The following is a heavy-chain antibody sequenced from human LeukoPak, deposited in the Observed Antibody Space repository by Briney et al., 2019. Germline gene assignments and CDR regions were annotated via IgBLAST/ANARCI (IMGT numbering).Heavy chain of an antibody. Sequence: KPSETLSLTCAVYGGSFSSYYRTWVRQPPRKGLEWIGEINHSGSTNYNPSLKSRVTISIDTSTNHFALRLSSVTAADTAVYYCARPGRYCTSTSCYAFDYWGQGTLVTVSS. CDR2: INHSGST. CDR3: ARPGRYCTSTSCYAFDY. V-gene: IGHV4-34*01. J-gene: IGHJ4*02. CDR1: GGSFSSYY. D-gene: IGHD2-2*01.